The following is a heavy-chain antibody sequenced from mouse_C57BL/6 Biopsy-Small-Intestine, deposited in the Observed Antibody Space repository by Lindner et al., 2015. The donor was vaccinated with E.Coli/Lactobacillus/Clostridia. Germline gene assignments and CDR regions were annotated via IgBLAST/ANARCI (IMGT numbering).Heavy chain of an antibody. CDR1: GYTFTSYW. J-gene: IGHJ3*01. CDR2: INPSSGYT. D-gene: IGHD4-1*01. CDR3: TREWDLGAWFAY. V-gene: IGHV1-7*01. Sequence: VQLQESGADLAKPGASVKLSCKASGYTFTSYWMHWVKQRPGQGLEWIGYINPSSGYTKYNQKFKDKTTLTADKSSSTAYMQLSSLTYEDSAVYYCTREWDLGAWFAYWGQGTLVTVSA.